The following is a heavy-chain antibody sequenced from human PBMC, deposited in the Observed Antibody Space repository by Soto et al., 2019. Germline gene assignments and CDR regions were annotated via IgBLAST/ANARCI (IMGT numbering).Heavy chain of an antibody. D-gene: IGHD2-21*02. J-gene: IGHJ6*02. CDR3: AKDGGDRYYYYSGMDV. CDR2: ISYDGSNK. Sequence: QVQLVESGGGVVQPGRSLRLSCAASGFTFSSYGMHWVRQAPGKGLEWVAVISYDGSNKYYADSVKGRFTISRDNSKKTMYLQMNSLRDEDTAVYYCAKDGGDRYYYYSGMDVWGQGTTVTVS. CDR1: GFTFSSYG. V-gene: IGHV3-30*18.